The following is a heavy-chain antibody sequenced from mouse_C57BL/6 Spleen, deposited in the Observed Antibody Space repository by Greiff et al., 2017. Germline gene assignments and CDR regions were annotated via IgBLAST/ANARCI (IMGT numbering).Heavy chain of an antibody. J-gene: IGHJ2*01. CDR3: AREYYGSSGYFDY. CDR1: GYAFSSSW. V-gene: IGHV1-82*01. CDR2: IYPGDGDT. Sequence: VQLQQSGPELVKPGASVKISCKASGYAFSSSWMNWVKQRPGKGLEWIGRIYPGDGDTNYNGKFKGKATLTADKSSSTAYMQLSSLTSEDSAVYFCAREYYGSSGYFDYWGQGTTLTVSS. D-gene: IGHD1-1*01.